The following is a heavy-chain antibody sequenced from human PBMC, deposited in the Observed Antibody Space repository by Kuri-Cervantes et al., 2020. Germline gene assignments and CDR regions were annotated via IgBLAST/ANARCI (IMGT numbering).Heavy chain of an antibody. V-gene: IGHV4-31*03. D-gene: IGHD3-22*01. CDR3: ARGGYYYDSSGSLDY. Sequence: SETLSLTCTVSGGSISSGGYYWSWIRQHPGKGLEWIGYIYYSGSTYYNPSLKSRVTISVDTSKNQFSLKLSSVTAAGTAVYYCARGGYYYDSSGSLDYWGQGTLVTVSS. J-gene: IGHJ4*02. CDR1: GGSISSGGYY. CDR2: IYYSGST.